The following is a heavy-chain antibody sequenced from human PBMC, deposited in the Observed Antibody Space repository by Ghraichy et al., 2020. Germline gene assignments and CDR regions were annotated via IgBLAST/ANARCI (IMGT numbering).Heavy chain of an antibody. CDR3: AILPSGSYYGYYYYGMDV. CDR2: IYSGGST. CDR1: GFTVSSNY. Sequence: GGSLRLSCAASGFTVSSNYMSWVRQAPGKGLEWVSVIYSGGSTYYADSVKGRFTISRDNSKNTLYLQMNSLRAEDTAVYYCAILPSGSYYGYYYYGMDVWGQGTTVTVSS. V-gene: IGHV3-66*01. J-gene: IGHJ6*02. D-gene: IGHD1-26*01.